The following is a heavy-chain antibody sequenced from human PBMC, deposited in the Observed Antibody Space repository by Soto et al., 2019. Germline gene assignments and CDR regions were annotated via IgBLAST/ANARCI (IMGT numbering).Heavy chain of an antibody. J-gene: IGHJ5*02. CDR1: GDIVSRTSDA. D-gene: IGHD4-17*01. V-gene: IGHV6-1*01. CDR2: TYYRSKWHT. Sequence: SQTLLLTCSISGDIVSRTSDAWNWSLQSPSRGLEGLGLTYYRSKWHTDYAVSVKSRITINPDTSKNQFSLQLSSVTTDDTAVYYCAPARDAESTMTWFDPWGQGTLVTVSS. CDR3: APARDAESTMTWFDP.